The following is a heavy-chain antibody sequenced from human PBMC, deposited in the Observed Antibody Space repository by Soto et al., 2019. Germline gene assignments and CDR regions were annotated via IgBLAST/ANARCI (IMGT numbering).Heavy chain of an antibody. CDR2: INHSGST. D-gene: IGHD2-2*02. V-gene: IGHV4-34*01. Sequence: SETLSLTCAVYGGSFSGYYWSWIRQPPGKGLEWIGEINHSGSTNYNPSLKSRVTISVDTSKNQFSLKLSSVTAADTAVYYCARGPGKRYCSSTSCYTVAVAGSFDYWGQGTLVTVSS. CDR1: GGSFSGYY. CDR3: ARGPGKRYCSSTSCYTVAVAGSFDY. J-gene: IGHJ4*02.